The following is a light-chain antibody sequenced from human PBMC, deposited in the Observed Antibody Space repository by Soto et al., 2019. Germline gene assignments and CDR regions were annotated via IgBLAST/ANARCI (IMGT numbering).Light chain of an antibody. V-gene: IGKV4-1*01. CDR2: WAS. J-gene: IGKJ3*01. CDR3: QQYYSALFT. Sequence: DIVMTQSPDSLAVSLGERATINCKSSQTVLASSNNKNYLAWYQQKPGQPPKLLLYWASTRKSGVPDRFSGSGSGTDFTLTISSLQAEDVAVYYCQQYYSALFTFGPGTKVDIK. CDR1: QTVLASSNNKNY.